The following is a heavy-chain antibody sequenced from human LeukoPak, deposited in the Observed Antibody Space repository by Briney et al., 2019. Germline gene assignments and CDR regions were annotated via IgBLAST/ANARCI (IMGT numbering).Heavy chain of an antibody. V-gene: IGHV4-34*01. CDR1: GGSFSGYY. J-gene: IGHJ4*02. CDR3: ARHGIVDTSRKYYFDY. Sequence: TSETLSLTCAVYGGSFSGYYWSWIRQPPGKGLEWIGSIYYSGSTYYNPSLKSRVTISVDTSKNQFSLELSSVTAADTAVYYCARHGIVDTSRKYYFDYWGQGTLVTVSS. CDR2: IYYSGST. D-gene: IGHD5-18*01.